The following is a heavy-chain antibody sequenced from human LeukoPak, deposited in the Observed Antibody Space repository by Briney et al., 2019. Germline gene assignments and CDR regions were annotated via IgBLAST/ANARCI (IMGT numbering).Heavy chain of an antibody. D-gene: IGHD3-22*01. V-gene: IGHV3-20*04. J-gene: IGHJ4*02. Sequence: GGSLRLSCAASGFTFDDYGMSWVRQAPGKGLEWVSGINWNGGSTGYANSVKGRFTISRDNAKNSLYLQMNSLRAEDTALYYCARATHYYESSGYDYWGQGTLVTVSS. CDR2: INWNGGST. CDR1: GFTFDDYG. CDR3: ARATHYYESSGYDY.